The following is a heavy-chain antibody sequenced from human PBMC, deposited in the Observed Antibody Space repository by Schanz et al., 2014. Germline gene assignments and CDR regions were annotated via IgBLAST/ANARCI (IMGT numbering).Heavy chain of an antibody. J-gene: IGHJ4*02. Sequence: EVQVVESGGGLVQPGGSLRLSCTASGFNSDDYAMHWVRQAPGKGLEWVSSISSGGGSTYYADSVRGRFTISRDNAENTLFLQMNSLRAEDTAVYYCARKVVATIGGYYDNWGQGTLVIVSS. CDR3: ARKVVATIGGYYDN. V-gene: IGHV3-23*04. D-gene: IGHD5-12*01. CDR1: GFNSDDYA. CDR2: ISSGGGST.